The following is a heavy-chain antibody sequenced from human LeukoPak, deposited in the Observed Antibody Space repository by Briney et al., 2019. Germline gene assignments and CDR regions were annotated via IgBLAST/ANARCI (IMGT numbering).Heavy chain of an antibody. CDR1: GFTFSSYA. J-gene: IGHJ4*02. CDR2: ISGSGGST. CDR3: ANGGEYCSSTSCYRVY. Sequence: GGSLRLSCAASGFTFSSYAMSWVRQAPGKGLEWVSAISGSGGSTYYADSVKGRFTISRDSSKNTLYLQMNSLRAEDTAVYYCANGGEYCSSTSCYRVYWGQGTLVTVSS. V-gene: IGHV3-23*01. D-gene: IGHD2-2*01.